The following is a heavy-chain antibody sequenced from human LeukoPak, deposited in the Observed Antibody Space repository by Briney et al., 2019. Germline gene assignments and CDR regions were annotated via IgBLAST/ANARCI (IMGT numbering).Heavy chain of an antibody. CDR1: GGSISSYY. CDR2: IYYSGST. V-gene: IGHV4-59*08. D-gene: IGHD3-22*01. J-gene: IGHJ4*02. CDR3: ARGADYYDSSGYLYYFDY. Sequence: PSETLSLTCTVSGGSISSYYWSWIRQPPGKGLEWIGYIYYSGSTNYNPSLKSRVTISVDTSKNQFSLKLSSVTAADTAVYYCARGADYYDSSGYLYYFDYWGQGTLVTVSS.